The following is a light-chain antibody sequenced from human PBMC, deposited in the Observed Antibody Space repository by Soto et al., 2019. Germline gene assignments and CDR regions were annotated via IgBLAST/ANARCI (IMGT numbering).Light chain of an antibody. CDR3: QVWDSSGNVVL. V-gene: IGLV3-21*02. CDR2: DDS. J-gene: IGLJ2*01. CDR1: NIGSTS. Sequence: SSELTQPPSVSVAPGQTATIPCGGDNIGSTSVHWYQQRPGQAPGLVVSDDSDRPSGIPERFSGSNPGNTATLTISRVEAGDEADYYCQVWDSSGNVVLFGGGTKVTVL.